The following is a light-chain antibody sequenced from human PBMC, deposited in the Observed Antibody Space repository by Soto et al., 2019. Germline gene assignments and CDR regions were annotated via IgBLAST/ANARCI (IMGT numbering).Light chain of an antibody. CDR2: GAS. J-gene: IGKJ1*01. CDR3: QQYGSSPRT. CDR1: QSVSSSY. Sequence: EIVLTQSPGTLSLSPGERATLSCRASQSVSSSYLAWYQQKPGQAPRLLSYGASSRATGIPERFSGSGSGTDFTLTISRLEPEDFAVYYCQQYGSSPRTFGQGTKVEIK. V-gene: IGKV3-20*01.